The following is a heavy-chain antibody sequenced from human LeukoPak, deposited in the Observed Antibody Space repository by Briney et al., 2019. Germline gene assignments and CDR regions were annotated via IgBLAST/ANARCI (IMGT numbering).Heavy chain of an antibody. Sequence: ASVKVSCKASGYXFTAYYIHWVRQAPGQGLEWMGWLNPNSGGTNSAQNFQGRVTMTRDTSISTAYMEVSRLTSDDTAVYFCARVKAYGGAGDFDYWGQGTLVTVSS. J-gene: IGHJ4*02. CDR2: LNPNSGGT. CDR1: GYXFTAYY. D-gene: IGHD3-10*01. CDR3: ARVKAYGGAGDFDY. V-gene: IGHV1-2*02.